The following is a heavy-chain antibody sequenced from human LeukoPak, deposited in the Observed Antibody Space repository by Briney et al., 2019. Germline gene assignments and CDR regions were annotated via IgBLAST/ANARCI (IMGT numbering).Heavy chain of an antibody. CDR3: PREQWLFGAFDI. CDR1: GFTFSSFG. V-gene: IGHV3-33*01. Sequence: GGSLRLSCAASGFTFSSFGMHWVRQAPGKGLEWVALIWYDGSNKYYADSVKGRFTISRDNSENTLYLQMNSLRAEDTAVYYCPREQWLFGAFDIWGQGTMVTVSS. CDR2: IWYDGSNK. J-gene: IGHJ3*02. D-gene: IGHD6-19*01.